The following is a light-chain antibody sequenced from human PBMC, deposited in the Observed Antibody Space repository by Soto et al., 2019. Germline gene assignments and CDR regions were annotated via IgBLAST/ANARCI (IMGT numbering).Light chain of an antibody. Sequence: EIVMTQSPATLSVSPGERATLSCRASQSVSSNLAWYQHKPGQSPRLLISGASTRATGIPARFSGSGSGTEFTLTISSLQSEDFAVYYCQQYHNWPTFGQGTRLEI. V-gene: IGKV3-15*01. CDR3: QQYHNWPT. CDR2: GAS. CDR1: QSVSSN. J-gene: IGKJ5*01.